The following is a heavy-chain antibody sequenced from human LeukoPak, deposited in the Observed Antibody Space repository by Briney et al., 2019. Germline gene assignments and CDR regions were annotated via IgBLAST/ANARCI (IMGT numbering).Heavy chain of an antibody. J-gene: IGHJ4*02. CDR3: AKDLYYYGSGNYIDY. Sequence: GGSLRLSCAASGFTFSNYDMHWVRQAPGKGLEWVSAISGSGGSRYSADSVKGRFTISRDNSKNTLYLQMNSLRAEDTAIYYCAKDLYYYGSGNYIDYWGQGTLVTVSS. D-gene: IGHD3-10*01. CDR2: ISGSGGSR. CDR1: GFTFSNYD. V-gene: IGHV3-23*01.